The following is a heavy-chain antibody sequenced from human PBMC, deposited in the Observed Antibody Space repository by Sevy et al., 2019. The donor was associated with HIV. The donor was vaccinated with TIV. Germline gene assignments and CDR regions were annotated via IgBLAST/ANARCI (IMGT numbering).Heavy chain of an antibody. V-gene: IGHV3-48*02. J-gene: IGHJ5*02. CDR1: GFTFSSYS. Sequence: GGSLRLSCAASGFTFSSYSMNWVRQAPGKGLEWVSYISSSSSTIYYADSVKGRFTISIDNAKNSLYLQMSSLRDEDTAVYYCAPLDLNSWFDPWGQGTLVTVSS. CDR2: ISSSSSTI. CDR3: APLDLNSWFDP.